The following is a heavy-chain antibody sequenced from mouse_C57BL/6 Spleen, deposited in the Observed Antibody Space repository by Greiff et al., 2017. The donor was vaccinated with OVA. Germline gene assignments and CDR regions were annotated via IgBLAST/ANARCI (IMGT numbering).Heavy chain of an antibody. J-gene: IGHJ1*03. V-gene: IGHV3-6*01. CDR3: ARDYDPDWYFDV. CDR1: GYSITSGYY. D-gene: IGHD2-3*01. Sequence: ESGPGLVKPSQSLSLTCSVTGYSITSGYYWNWIRQFPGNKLEWMGYISYDGSNNYNPSLKNRISITRDTSKNQFFLKLNSVTTEDTATYYCARDYDPDWYFDVWGTGTTVTVSS. CDR2: ISYDGSN.